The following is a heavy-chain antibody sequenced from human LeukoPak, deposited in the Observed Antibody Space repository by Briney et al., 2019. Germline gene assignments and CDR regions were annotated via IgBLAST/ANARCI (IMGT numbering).Heavy chain of an antibody. CDR1: GYTFTSYY. V-gene: IGHV1-46*01. CDR2: INPSGGST. J-gene: IGHJ3*02. Sequence: ASVKVSCKASGYTFTSYYMHWVRQAPGQGLEWMGIINPSGGSTSYAQKFQGRVTMTRDMSTSTVYMELSSLRSEDTAVYYCARDLGYDSLGYYGSGAFDIWGQGTLVTVSS. CDR3: ARDLGYDSLGYYGSGAFDI. D-gene: IGHD3-22*01.